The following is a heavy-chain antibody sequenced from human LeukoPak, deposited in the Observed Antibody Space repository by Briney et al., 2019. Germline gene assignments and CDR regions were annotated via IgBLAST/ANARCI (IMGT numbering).Heavy chain of an antibody. Sequence: SETLSLTCTVSGGSISSYYWSWIRQPPGKGLEWIGYIYYSGSTNYNPSLKSRVTISVDTSKNQFSLKLGSVTAADTAVYYCARDYGGTFDYWGQGTLVTVSS. CDR3: ARDYGGTFDY. CDR1: GGSISSYY. CDR2: IYYSGST. V-gene: IGHV4-59*01. J-gene: IGHJ4*02. D-gene: IGHD4-23*01.